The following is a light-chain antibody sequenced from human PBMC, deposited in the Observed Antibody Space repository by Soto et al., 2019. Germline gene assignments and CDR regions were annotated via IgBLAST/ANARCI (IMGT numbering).Light chain of an antibody. V-gene: IGKV1-39*01. J-gene: IGKJ2*02. CDR1: QSISSY. CDR3: QQSYSTPCT. Sequence: DIQMTQSPSSLSASVGDRVTITCRASQSISSYLNWYQQKPGKAPKLLIYAASSLQSGVPSRFSGSGSGIDFTLTISSLQPEDFATYYCQQSYSTPCTFAQGTKLEIK. CDR2: AAS.